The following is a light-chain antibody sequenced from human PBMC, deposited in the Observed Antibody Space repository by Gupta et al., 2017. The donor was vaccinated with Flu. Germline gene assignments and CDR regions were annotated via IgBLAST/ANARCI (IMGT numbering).Light chain of an antibody. Sequence: GQTARITCGGNNIGSKSVHWYQQKPGPAPVVVVYDDSDRPSGIPERFSGSNSGNTATLTISRVEAGDEADYYCQVCDSGSDRWVFGGRTKLTVL. V-gene: IGLV3-21*02. CDR3: QVCDSGSDRWV. CDR1: NIGSKS. CDR2: DDS. J-gene: IGLJ3*02.